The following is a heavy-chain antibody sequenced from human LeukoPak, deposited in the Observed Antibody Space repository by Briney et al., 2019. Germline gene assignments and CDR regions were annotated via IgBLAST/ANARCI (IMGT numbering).Heavy chain of an antibody. Sequence: SQTLSLTCAVSGGSISSGGYSWSWIRQPPGKGLEWIGYIYHSGSTYYNPPLKSRVTISVDRSKNQFSLKLSSVTAADTAVYYCARGGIAVDYWGRGTLVTVSS. D-gene: IGHD6-13*01. J-gene: IGHJ4*02. CDR2: IYHSGST. V-gene: IGHV4-30-2*01. CDR3: ARGGIAVDY. CDR1: GGSISSGGYS.